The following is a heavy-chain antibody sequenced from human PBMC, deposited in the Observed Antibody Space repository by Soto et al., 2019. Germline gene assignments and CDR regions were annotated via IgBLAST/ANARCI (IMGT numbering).Heavy chain of an antibody. D-gene: IGHD2-15*01. CDR1: GGSISSTNW. CDR3: ATLPPRIVVVVLPIPS. J-gene: IGHJ4*02. V-gene: IGHV4-4*02. Sequence: SETLSLTCVVSGGSISSTNWWTWVRQTPGKGLEWIGEIYHTGSTKYNPSLKNRVTISLDKSNYQFSLNLKSVTAADTAVYYCATLPPRIVVVVLPIPSWGQGTLVTVSS. CDR2: IYHTGST.